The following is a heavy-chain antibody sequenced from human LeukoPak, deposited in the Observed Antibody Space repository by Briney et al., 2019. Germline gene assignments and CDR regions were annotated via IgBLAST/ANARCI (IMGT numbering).Heavy chain of an antibody. Sequence: SVKVSCKASGGTFSSYAISWVRQAPGQGLEWMGGIIPIFGTANYAQKFQGRVTITADEPTSTAYMELSSLRSEDTAVYYCARDGRIAAAGTAYYFDYWGQGTLVTVSS. CDR1: GGTFSSYA. J-gene: IGHJ4*02. D-gene: IGHD6-13*01. V-gene: IGHV1-69*01. CDR2: IIPIFGTA. CDR3: ARDGRIAAAGTAYYFDY.